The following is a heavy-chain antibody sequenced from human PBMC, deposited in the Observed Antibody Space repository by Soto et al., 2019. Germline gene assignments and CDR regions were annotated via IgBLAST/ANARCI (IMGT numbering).Heavy chain of an antibody. D-gene: IGHD2-15*01. CDR1: GGSISPYY. CDR2: IFYTGST. Sequence: PSETLSLTCTVSGGSISPYYWSWIRQPPGKGLEWIGYIFYTGSTNYNPSLKSRVTLSVDTSKNHFSLKLSSVTAADTAVYYCARAGGHRYYFDYWGQGTLVTVSS. J-gene: IGHJ4*02. V-gene: IGHV4-59*01. CDR3: ARAGGHRYYFDY.